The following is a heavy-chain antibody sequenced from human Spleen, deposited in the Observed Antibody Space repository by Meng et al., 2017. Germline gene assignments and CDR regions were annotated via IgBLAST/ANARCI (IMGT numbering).Heavy chain of an antibody. CDR3: ARFDIPTAGRGDY. CDR2: INHSGST. Sequence: EWGAGLVKPSPTLSLTCTVSVGSISTGVYYWNWIRHHPGKGLEWIGEINHSGSTNYNPSLKSRVTISVDTSKNQFSLLVSSVTAADTATYYCARFDIPTAGRGDYWGQGTLVTVSS. CDR1: VGSISTGVYY. V-gene: IGHV4-31*02. D-gene: IGHD3-10*01. J-gene: IGHJ4*02.